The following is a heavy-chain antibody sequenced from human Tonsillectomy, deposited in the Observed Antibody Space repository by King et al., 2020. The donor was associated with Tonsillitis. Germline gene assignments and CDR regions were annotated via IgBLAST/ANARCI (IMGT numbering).Heavy chain of an antibody. CDR2: IYYSGTT. Sequence: VQLQESGPGLVKPSETLSLTCAVSGYSISNDYYWGWIRQPPGKGLEWMGNIYYSGTTHYNPPLKSRVIISVDTSKNQFSLKLSSVTAADTAMYYCAKMGPANCGRYCCGRCGFDIWGQGMMVIVSS. D-gene: IGHD2-21*02. CDR3: AKMGPANCGRYCCGRCGFDI. J-gene: IGHJ3*02. CDR1: GYSISNDYY. V-gene: IGHV4-38-2*01.